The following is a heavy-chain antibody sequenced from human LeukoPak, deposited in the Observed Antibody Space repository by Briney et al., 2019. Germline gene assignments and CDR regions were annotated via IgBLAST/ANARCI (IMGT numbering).Heavy chain of an antibody. CDR1: GGSISSYY. J-gene: IGHJ4*02. D-gene: IGHD3-22*01. Sequence: RPSGTLSLTCTVSGGSISSYYWSWIRQPPGKGLEWIGYIYYSGSTNYNPSLKSRVTISVDTSKNQFSLKLSSVTAADTAVYYCARNYHDSSGYDYWGQGTLVTVSS. V-gene: IGHV4-59*08. CDR3: ARNYHDSSGYDY. CDR2: IYYSGST.